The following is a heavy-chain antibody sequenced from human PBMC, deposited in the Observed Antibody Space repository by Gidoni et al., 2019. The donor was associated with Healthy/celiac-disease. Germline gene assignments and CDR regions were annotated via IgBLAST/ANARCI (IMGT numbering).Heavy chain of an antibody. D-gene: IGHD2-2*01. CDR3: ARTDIVVVPAAQGAWFDP. J-gene: IGHJ5*02. CDR1: GYSFTSYW. V-gene: IGHV5-51*01. CDR2: IYPGDSDT. Sequence: EVQLVQSGAEVKKPGESLKISCKGSGYSFTSYWIGWVRQMPGKGLEWMGIIYPGDSDTRYSPSFQGQVTISADKSISTAYLQWSSLKASDTAMYYCARTDIVVVPAAQGAWFDPWGQGTLGHRLL.